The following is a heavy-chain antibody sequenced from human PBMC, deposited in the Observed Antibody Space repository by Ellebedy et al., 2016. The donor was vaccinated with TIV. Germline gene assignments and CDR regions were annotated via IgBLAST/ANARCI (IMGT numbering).Heavy chain of an antibody. D-gene: IGHD6-19*01. J-gene: IGHJ4*02. CDR1: GFTFSSYA. CDR2: IKHDESEI. V-gene: IGHV3-7*01. Sequence: GGSLRLXXAASGFTFSSYAMTWVRQAPGKGPEWVASIKHDESEIYSMDSVKGRFAISKDNAKNSLYLQMNTLRAEDTAVYYCTRARREYASGWDPFDYWGQGTLVTVSS. CDR3: TRARREYASGWDPFDY.